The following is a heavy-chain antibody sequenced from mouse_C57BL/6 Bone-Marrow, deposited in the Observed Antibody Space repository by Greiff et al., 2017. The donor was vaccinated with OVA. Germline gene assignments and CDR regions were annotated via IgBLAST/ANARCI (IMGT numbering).Heavy chain of an antibody. V-gene: IGHV5-4*01. CDR2: ISDGGSYT. Sequence: DVQLVESGGGLVKPGGSLKLSCAASGFTFSSYAMSWVRQTPEKRLEWVATISDGGSYTYYPDNVKGRFTISRDNAKNNLYLQMSHLKSEDTSMYYCARDQLTGTRGYYFDYWGQGTTLTVSS. J-gene: IGHJ2*01. CDR1: GFTFSSYA. D-gene: IGHD4-1*01. CDR3: ARDQLTGTRGYYFDY.